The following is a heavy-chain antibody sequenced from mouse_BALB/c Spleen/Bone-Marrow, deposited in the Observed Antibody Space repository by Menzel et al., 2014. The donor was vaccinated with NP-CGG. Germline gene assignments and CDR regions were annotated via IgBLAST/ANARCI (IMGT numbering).Heavy chain of an antibody. V-gene: IGHV1-39*01. D-gene: IGHD2-14*01. J-gene: IGHJ3*01. CDR2: IDPYYGGI. CDR3: ARSIEYRPLTY. Sequence: HLVESGPELVKPGASAKISCKASGYSFTGYNLYWVKQSNGKSLEWIGNIDPYYGGISYNQKFKDKATLTVDKSSSTAYMQLKSLTSEDSAVYYCARSIEYRPLTYWGQGTLVTVSA. CDR1: GYSFTGYN.